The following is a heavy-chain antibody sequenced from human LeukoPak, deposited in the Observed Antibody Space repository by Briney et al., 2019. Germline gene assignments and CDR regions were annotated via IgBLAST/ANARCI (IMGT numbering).Heavy chain of an antibody. Sequence: GGSLRLSCAASGFTFSSHSMNWVRQAPGKGLEWVSYISSTGNTKHYVDSVKGRFTISRDNAKNSVYLQMNSLRDEDTAVYYCTTDPPSNWGSRGGGYWGQGTLVTVSS. D-gene: IGHD7-27*01. CDR1: GFTFSSHS. V-gene: IGHV3-48*02. J-gene: IGHJ4*02. CDR3: TTDPPSNWGSRGGGY. CDR2: ISSTGNTK.